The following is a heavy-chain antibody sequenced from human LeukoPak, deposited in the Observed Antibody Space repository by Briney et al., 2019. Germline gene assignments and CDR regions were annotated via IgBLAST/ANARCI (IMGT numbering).Heavy chain of an antibody. Sequence: GGSLRLSCGASGFTFSTYGMNWVRQAPGKGLEWVSGITGSGGTTYYADSVKGRFTISRDNSKNTLYLQMNSPRAEDTAAYYCAKDGNWARFENWGQGTLVTVSS. CDR2: ITGSGGTT. V-gene: IGHV3-23*01. D-gene: IGHD7-27*01. CDR1: GFTFSTYG. J-gene: IGHJ4*02. CDR3: AKDGNWARFEN.